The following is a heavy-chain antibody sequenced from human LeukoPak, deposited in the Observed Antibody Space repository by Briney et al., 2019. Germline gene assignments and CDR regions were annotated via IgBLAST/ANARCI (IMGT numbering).Heavy chain of an antibody. Sequence: PGGSLRLSCAASGFTFSSYGMHWVRQAPGKGLEWVAVISYDGSNKYYADSVKGRFTISRDNSKNTLYLQMNSLRAEDTAVYYCAKEGCSGGSCYQLNWFDPWGQGTLVTVSS. J-gene: IGHJ5*02. D-gene: IGHD2-15*01. V-gene: IGHV3-30*18. CDR1: GFTFSSYG. CDR2: ISYDGSNK. CDR3: AKEGCSGGSCYQLNWFDP.